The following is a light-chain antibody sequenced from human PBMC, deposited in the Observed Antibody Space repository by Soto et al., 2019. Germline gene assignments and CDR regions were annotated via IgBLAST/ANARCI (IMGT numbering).Light chain of an antibody. CDR3: TSWTTSTTMI. Sequence: QSVLTQPASVSGSPGQSITISCTGTSSDIGAYNFVSWYQQHPGKAPKLMLYDVNIRPSGVSNRFPGSKSGNTASLTISGLPAEDEADYYCTSWTTSTTMIFGGGTQLTVL. CDR2: DVN. J-gene: IGLJ2*01. CDR1: SSDIGAYNF. V-gene: IGLV2-14*03.